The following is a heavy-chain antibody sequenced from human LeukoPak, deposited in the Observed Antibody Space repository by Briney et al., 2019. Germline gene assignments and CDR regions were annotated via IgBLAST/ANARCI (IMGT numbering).Heavy chain of an antibody. D-gene: IGHD5-18*01. CDR2: INPEGSEK. CDR3: ARDLAYSRLDY. CDR1: AFIFSGHW. J-gene: IGHJ4*02. V-gene: IGHV3-7*01. Sequence: GGSLRLSCEGSAFIFSGHWMNLVRQTPGKGLEWVASINPEGSEKYSADSVKGRFTISRDNAKNSLYLQMDSLRVEDTAFYYCARDLAYSRLDYWGQGMLVTVSS.